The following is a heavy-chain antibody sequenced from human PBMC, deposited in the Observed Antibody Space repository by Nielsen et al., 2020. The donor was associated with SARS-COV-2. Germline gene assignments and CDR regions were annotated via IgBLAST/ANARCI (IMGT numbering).Heavy chain of an antibody. V-gene: IGHV3-21*01. J-gene: IGHJ4*02. CDR2: ISGDSNYI. D-gene: IGHD2-15*01. CDR1: GFTFSDYS. Sequence: GESLKISCTGSGFTFSDYSMNWVRQAPGKGLEWVASISGDSNYISYSELVKGRFTMSRDNGKNSLYLQMNTLRSEDTALYYCTRGFYSQSDCWGQGTLVTVSS. CDR3: TRGFYSQSDC.